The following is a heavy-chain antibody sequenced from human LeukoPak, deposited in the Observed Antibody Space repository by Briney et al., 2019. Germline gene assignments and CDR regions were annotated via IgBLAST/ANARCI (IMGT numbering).Heavy chain of an antibody. D-gene: IGHD1-26*01. J-gene: IGHJ3*01. CDR1: GFTFSIFS. Sequence: SGGSLRLSCAASGFTFSIFSMNWVRQAPGKGLEWVSSIGGNIRSIYYADSVKGRFTISRDNPKNSLYLQMSSLGAEDTAVYYCAREEGGSYGEAFHFWGQGTMVTVSS. V-gene: IGHV3-21*01. CDR3: AREEGGSYGEAFHF. CDR2: IGGNIRSI.